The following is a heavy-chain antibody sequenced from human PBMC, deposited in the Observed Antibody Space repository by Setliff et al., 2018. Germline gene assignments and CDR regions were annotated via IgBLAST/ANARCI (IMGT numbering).Heavy chain of an antibody. CDR2: IFHSGST. CDR1: GSSITSSNW. D-gene: IGHD3-16*02. CDR3: ARLESLGDLSLYGLWFDP. J-gene: IGHJ5*02. Sequence: SETLSLTCGVSGSSITSSNWWSWVRQAPGKGLEWVGQIFHSGSTHFNPSLKSRLTMSVDQSKNQFSLRLRSVAAADTAVYYCARLESLGDLSLYGLWFDPWGQGTLVTVSS. V-gene: IGHV4-4*02.